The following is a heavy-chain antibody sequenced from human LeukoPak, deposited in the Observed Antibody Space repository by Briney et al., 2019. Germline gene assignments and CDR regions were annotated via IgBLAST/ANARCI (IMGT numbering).Heavy chain of an antibody. J-gene: IGHJ4*02. Sequence: SETLSLTCTVSGGSISSSSYYWGWIRQPPGKGLEWIGGIYYSGSTYYNPSLKSRVTISVDTSKNQFSLKLSSVTAADTAVYYCARGALAAMQGSLDYWGQGTLVTVSS. CDR2: IYYSGST. V-gene: IGHV4-39*07. CDR3: ARGALAAMQGSLDY. D-gene: IGHD2-2*01. CDR1: GGSISSSSYY.